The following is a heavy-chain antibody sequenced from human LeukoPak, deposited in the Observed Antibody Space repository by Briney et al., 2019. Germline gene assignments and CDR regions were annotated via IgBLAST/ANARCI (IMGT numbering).Heavy chain of an antibody. D-gene: IGHD2-2*01. J-gene: IGHJ6*04. CDR2: ISGTGGGT. V-gene: IGHV3-23*01. Sequence: PGGSLRLSCAASGFTFSIYAMTWVRQAPGKGMEWVSVISGTGGGTYYAESVRGRFTSSRDESKNTLYLQMNSLRPEDSAVYYCAKADCSSTSCYGFYGMDLWGKGTTVTVSS. CDR3: AKADCSSTSCYGFYGMDL. CDR1: GFTFSIYA.